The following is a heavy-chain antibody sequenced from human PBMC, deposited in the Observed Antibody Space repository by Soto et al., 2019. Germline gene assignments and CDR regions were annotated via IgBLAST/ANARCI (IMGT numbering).Heavy chain of an antibody. Sequence: SVKVSCTASGYPFTSYAMHWVRQAPGQRLEGMGWINAGNGDTGYAQKFKGRVTMTRDISIATAYMELSRLRSDDTAIYYCARMATFGSLNWFDPWGQGTLVTVSS. J-gene: IGHJ5*02. D-gene: IGHD3-10*01. CDR3: ARMATFGSLNWFDP. V-gene: IGHV1-3*01. CDR1: GYPFTSYA. CDR2: INAGNGDT.